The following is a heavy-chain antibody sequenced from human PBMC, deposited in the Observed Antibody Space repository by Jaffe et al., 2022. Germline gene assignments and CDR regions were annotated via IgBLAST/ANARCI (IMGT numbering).Heavy chain of an antibody. J-gene: IGHJ4*02. CDR1: GGSISSSSYY. CDR2: IYYSGST. Sequence: QLQLQESGPGLVKPSETLSLTCTVSGGSISSSSYYWGWIRQPPGKGLEWIGSIYYSGSTYYNPSLKSRVTISVDTSKNQFSLKLSSVTAADTAVYYCARHAKHIVVVIAPFDYWGQGTLVTVSS. CDR3: ARHAKHIVVVIAPFDY. V-gene: IGHV4-39*01. D-gene: IGHD2-21*01.